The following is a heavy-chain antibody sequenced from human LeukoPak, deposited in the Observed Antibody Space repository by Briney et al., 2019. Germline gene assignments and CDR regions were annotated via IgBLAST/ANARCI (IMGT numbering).Heavy chain of an antibody. Sequence: PGGSLRLSCAASGFTFSSYTMNWVRQAPGKGLEWVSSISSSSSYIYYADSVKGRFTISRDNSKNSLYLQMNRLRAEDTAVYYCTRDWRYCSGGSCYSGGLDYWGQGTLVTVSS. J-gene: IGHJ4*02. CDR1: GFTFSSYT. D-gene: IGHD2-15*01. V-gene: IGHV3-21*01. CDR2: ISSSSSYI. CDR3: TRDWRYCSGGSCYSGGLDY.